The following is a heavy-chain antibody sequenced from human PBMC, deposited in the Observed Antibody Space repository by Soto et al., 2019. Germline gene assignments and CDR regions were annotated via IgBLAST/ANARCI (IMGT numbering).Heavy chain of an antibody. J-gene: IGHJ6*02. CDR2: IWYDGSNK. V-gene: IGHV3-33*01. CDR1: GFSFSNYG. D-gene: IGHD3-22*01. Sequence: GGSLRLSCAASGFSFSNYGIHWVRQAPDKGLEWVALIWYDGSNKYYGDSVKGRFTISRDNSKNTLYLQMNTLRAEDTAVYYCAREAIESSYYYALDVWGQGTSVTVSS. CDR3: AREAIESSYYYALDV.